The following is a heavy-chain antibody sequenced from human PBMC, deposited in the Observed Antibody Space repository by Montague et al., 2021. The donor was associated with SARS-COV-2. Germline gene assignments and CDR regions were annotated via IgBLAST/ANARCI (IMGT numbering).Heavy chain of an antibody. V-gene: IGHV4-38-2*02. CDR1: GYSINSNYH. CDR2: SYHSGTT. D-gene: IGHD3-10*01. J-gene: IGHJ4*02. Sequence: SETLSLTCTVSGYSINSNYHWGWIRQPPGKGLEWIGCSYHSGTTXYHPSLKSRVTISLDTSNNHFCLKVTSVTAADTAVYYCARAPYYGPGKPYQFDYWGRGTLVTVSS. CDR3: ARAPYYGPGKPYQFDY.